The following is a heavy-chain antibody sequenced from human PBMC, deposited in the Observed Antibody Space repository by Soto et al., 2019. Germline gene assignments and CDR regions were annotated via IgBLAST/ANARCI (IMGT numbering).Heavy chain of an antibody. CDR2: ISSDGSST. J-gene: IGHJ4*02. CDR1: GFTLSNYW. Sequence: GSLRLSCVASGFTLSNYWMHWVRQAPGKGLEWVSRISSDGSSTTYADSVKGRFTISRDNAENSLHLQMNSLRAEDTAVYYCARVRYCSDNSCYSWFYYWGQGT. D-gene: IGHD2-15*01. V-gene: IGHV3-74*01. CDR3: ARVRYCSDNSCYSWFYY.